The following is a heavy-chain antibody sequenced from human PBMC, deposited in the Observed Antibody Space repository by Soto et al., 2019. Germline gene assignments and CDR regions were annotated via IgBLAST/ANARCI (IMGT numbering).Heavy chain of an antibody. CDR2: ISGSGGNT. J-gene: IGHJ4*02. CDR1: GFTFSNHA. CDR3: AKGKANSVFGVDTLFDY. Sequence: GGSLRLSCAASGFTFSNHAMSWVRQAPGKGLEWVSLISGSGGNTNYAGSVRGRFTISRDNSKKTVYLQMNSLRADDTAVYYCAKGKANSVFGVDTLFDYWGQGTLVTVSS. D-gene: IGHD3-3*01. V-gene: IGHV3-23*01.